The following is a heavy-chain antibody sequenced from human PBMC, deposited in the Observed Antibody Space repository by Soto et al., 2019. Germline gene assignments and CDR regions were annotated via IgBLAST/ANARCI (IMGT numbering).Heavy chain of an antibody. D-gene: IGHD2-21*02. Sequence: GGSLRLSCAASGFTFSSYAMHWVRQAPGKGLEWVAVISYDGSNKYYADSVKGRFTISRDNSKNTLYLQMNSLRAEDTAVYYCARDLASTVVTAIRDYYYYGMDVWGQGTTVTVSS. CDR1: GFTFSSYA. V-gene: IGHV3-30-3*01. CDR2: ISYDGSNK. CDR3: ARDLASTVVTAIRDYYYYGMDV. J-gene: IGHJ6*02.